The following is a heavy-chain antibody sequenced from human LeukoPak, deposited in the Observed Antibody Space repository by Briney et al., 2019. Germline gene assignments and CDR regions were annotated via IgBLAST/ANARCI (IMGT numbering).Heavy chain of an antibody. Sequence: GGSLRLSCAASGFTFDDYTMHWVRQAPGKGLEWVSLISWDGGSTYYADSVKGRFTISRGNSKNSLYLQMNSLRTEDTALYYCAKGDRFYYYMDVWGKGTTVTISS. V-gene: IGHV3-43*01. CDR3: AKGDRFYYYMDV. CDR1: GFTFDDYT. D-gene: IGHD3-16*01. J-gene: IGHJ6*03. CDR2: ISWDGGST.